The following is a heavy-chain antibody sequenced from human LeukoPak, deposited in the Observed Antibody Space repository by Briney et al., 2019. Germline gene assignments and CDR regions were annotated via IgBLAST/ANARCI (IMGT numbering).Heavy chain of an antibody. CDR2: IRYDGSNK. V-gene: IGHV3-30*02. Sequence: GGSLRLSCAASGFTFSSYGMYWVRQAPGKGLEWVAFIRYDGSNKYYADSVKGRFTISRDNSKNTLYLEMNSLRAEDTAVYYCAKDTTAAYGFDYWGQGTLVTVSS. D-gene: IGHD6-13*01. CDR1: GFTFSSYG. J-gene: IGHJ4*02. CDR3: AKDTTAAYGFDY.